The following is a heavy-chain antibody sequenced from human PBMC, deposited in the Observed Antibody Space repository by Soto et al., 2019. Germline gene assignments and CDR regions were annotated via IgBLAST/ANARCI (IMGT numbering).Heavy chain of an antibody. CDR1: GVSVSSTAW. Sequence: SETLSLTCAVSGVSVSSTAWWNWVRQPPGKGLEWVGEISHDGTTNYKPSLKSRVTISLDKSNNHFSLKLSSVTAADTAVYYCAKDLNCGGGRCYSQQIRWGQGTLVTVSS. CDR3: AKDLNCGGGRCYSQQIR. V-gene: IGHV4-4*02. J-gene: IGHJ4*02. D-gene: IGHD2-15*01. CDR2: ISHDGTT.